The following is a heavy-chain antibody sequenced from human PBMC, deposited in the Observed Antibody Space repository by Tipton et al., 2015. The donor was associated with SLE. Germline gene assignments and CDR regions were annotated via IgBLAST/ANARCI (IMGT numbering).Heavy chain of an antibody. J-gene: IGHJ6*03. CDR2: IYYSGST. Sequence: TLSLTCTVSGGSISSGTYYWGWIRQPPGKGLDWIGTIYYSGSTYYNPSLKSRFTISVDTSKNQFSLNLNSVTAADTAVYYCAREGSQPRNYYYNYMDVWGKGTTVTISS. V-gene: IGHV4-39*02. D-gene: IGHD2-2*01. CDR3: AREGSQPRNYYYNYMDV. CDR1: GGSISSGTYY.